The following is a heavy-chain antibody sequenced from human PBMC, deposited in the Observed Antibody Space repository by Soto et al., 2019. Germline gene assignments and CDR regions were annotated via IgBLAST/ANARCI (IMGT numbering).Heavy chain of an antibody. V-gene: IGHV1-18*01. J-gene: IGHJ6*02. CDR2: ISPYTGNT. CDR1: DYIFVNYG. Sequence: QVQLVQSGDEVKKPGASVKVSCKASDYIFVNYGIAWVRQAPGQGIEWMGWISPYTGNTHSATKIQGRLTMTTDTSTSTAYMDLGSLTSDDTAVYYCVMVDNYVTPTPQDVWGQGTTVTVSS. D-gene: IGHD3-16*01. CDR3: VMVDNYVTPTPQDV.